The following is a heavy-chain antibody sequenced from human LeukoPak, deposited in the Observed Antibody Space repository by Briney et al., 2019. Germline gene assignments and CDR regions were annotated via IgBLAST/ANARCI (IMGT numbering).Heavy chain of an antibody. D-gene: IGHD6-13*01. CDR3: AKERSLGVAAASNY. V-gene: IGHV1-2*06. J-gene: IGHJ4*02. CDR1: GYTFSGYY. Sequence: ASVKVSCKASGYTFSGYYMHWVRQAPGQGLEWMGQINPNNGGTNYAQKFQGRVTMTRDTSISTAYMELSRLTSADTAVYYCAKERSLGVAAASNYWGQGTLVTVSS. CDR2: INPNNGGT.